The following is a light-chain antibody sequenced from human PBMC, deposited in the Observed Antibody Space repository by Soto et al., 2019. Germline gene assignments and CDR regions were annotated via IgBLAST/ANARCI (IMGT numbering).Light chain of an antibody. CDR2: GAS. J-gene: IGKJ3*01. V-gene: IGKV3-20*01. CDR1: QSVSSSY. Sequence: EIVLTQSPGTLSLSPGERATLSCRASQSVSSSYLAWYQQKPGQAPRLLIYGASSRATGIPDRLSGSGSGTDFPLTITIPEAEDVAVSYCKQYRSSPGVTYSPGTKGAIK. CDR3: KQYRSSPGVT.